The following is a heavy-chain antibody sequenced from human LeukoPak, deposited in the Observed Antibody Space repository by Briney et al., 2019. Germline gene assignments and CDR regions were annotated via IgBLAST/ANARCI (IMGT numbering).Heavy chain of an antibody. V-gene: IGHV3-74*01. CDR1: GFTFSRYW. CDR3: AKDNPVVVVAARFDY. Sequence: GGSLRLSCAGSGFTFSRYWMHWVRQTPGKGLVWVSRINSDGSSTRYADSVKGRFTISRDNAKNTLYLQMNSLRAEDTAVYYCAKDNPVVVVAARFDYWGQGTLVTVSS. D-gene: IGHD2-15*01. CDR2: INSDGSST. J-gene: IGHJ4*02.